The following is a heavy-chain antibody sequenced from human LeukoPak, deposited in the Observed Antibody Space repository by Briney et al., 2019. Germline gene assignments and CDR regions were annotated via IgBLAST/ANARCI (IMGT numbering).Heavy chain of an antibody. D-gene: IGHD3-10*01. V-gene: IGHV4-59*03. CDR3: TRWGSGSYYTK. CDR1: GGXISSYY. CDR2: IYYSGST. J-gene: IGHJ4*02. Sequence: SETLSLTCTVSGGXISSYYCSWIRQPPGMGLEWIGYIYYSGSTNYNPSLKSRVTISVDTSKNQFSLKLSSVTAADTAVCYCTRWGSGSYYTKWGQGTLVTVSS.